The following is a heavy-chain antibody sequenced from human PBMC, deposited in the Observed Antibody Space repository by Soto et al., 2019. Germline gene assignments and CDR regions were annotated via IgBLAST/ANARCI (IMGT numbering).Heavy chain of an antibody. CDR3: ARSQGSSTSLEIYYYYYYGMDV. V-gene: IGHV1-69*01. J-gene: IGHJ6*02. Sequence: QVQLVQSGAEVKKPGSSVKVSCKASGGTFSSYAISWVXXXXXXGLEWMXGIIPISGTANYAQKFQGRVTITADESTSTAYMELSSLRSEDTAVYYCARSQGSSTSLEIYYYYYYGMDVWGQGTTVTVSS. CDR2: IIPISGTA. CDR1: GGTFSSYA. D-gene: IGHD2-2*01.